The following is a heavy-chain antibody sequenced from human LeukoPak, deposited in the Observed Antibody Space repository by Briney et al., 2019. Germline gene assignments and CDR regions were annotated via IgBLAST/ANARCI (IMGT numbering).Heavy chain of an antibody. CDR1: GFTFSSYA. V-gene: IGHV3-23*01. Sequence: PGGSLRLSCAASGFTFSSYAMSWVRQAPGKGLEWVSAISGSGGSTYYADSVKGRFTISRDSSKNTLYLQMNSLRAEDTAVYYCAKDPVGYSYALSYFDYWGQGTLVTVSS. J-gene: IGHJ4*02. CDR2: ISGSGGST. CDR3: AKDPVGYSYALSYFDY. D-gene: IGHD5-18*01.